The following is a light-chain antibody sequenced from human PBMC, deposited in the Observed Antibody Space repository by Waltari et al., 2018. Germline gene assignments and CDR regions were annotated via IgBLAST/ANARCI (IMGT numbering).Light chain of an antibody. Sequence: SSVLTQPPSVSEAPGKTARISCGGNNIGSNRVHWYQQKPGQAPVLVVYDDSDRPSGIPERFSGSNSGNTATLTISRVEAGDEADYYCQVWDSTTDHVVFGGGTKLTVL. CDR3: QVWDSTTDHVV. CDR2: DDS. J-gene: IGLJ2*01. V-gene: IGLV3-21*03. CDR1: NIGSNR.